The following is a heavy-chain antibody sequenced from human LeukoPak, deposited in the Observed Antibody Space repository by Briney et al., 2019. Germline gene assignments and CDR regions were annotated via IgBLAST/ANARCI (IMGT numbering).Heavy chain of an antibody. CDR2: IYYSGST. Sequence: SETLSLTCTVSGGSISSYYWSWIWQPPGKGLEWIGYIYYSGSTNYNPSLKSRVTISVDTSKNQFSLKLSSVTAADTAVYYCARSYYDSSGYYYLDYWGQGTLVTVSS. CDR3: ARSYYDSSGYYYLDY. V-gene: IGHV4-59*01. D-gene: IGHD3-22*01. CDR1: GGSISSYY. J-gene: IGHJ4*02.